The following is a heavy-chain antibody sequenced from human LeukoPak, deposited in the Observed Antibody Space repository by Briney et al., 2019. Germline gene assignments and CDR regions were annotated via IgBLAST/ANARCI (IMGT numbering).Heavy chain of an antibody. D-gene: IGHD6-19*01. CDR1: GFTFSSYA. J-gene: IGHJ4*02. CDR2: ISGSGGST. CDR3: AKEGLVYSSGWYGNFDY. Sequence: GGSLRLSCAASGFTFSSYAMSWVRQAPGKGLEWVSAISGSGGSTYYADSVKGRFTISRDNSKNTLYLQMNSLRAEDTAVYYCAKEGLVYSSGWYGNFDYWGQGTLVTVSS. V-gene: IGHV3-23*01.